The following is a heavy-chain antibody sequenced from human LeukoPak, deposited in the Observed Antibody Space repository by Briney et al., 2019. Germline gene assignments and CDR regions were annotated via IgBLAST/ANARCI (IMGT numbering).Heavy chain of an antibody. D-gene: IGHD6-13*01. J-gene: IGHJ4*02. CDR3: ARGAEAETSPLDF. CDR2: ISAYDGNT. Sequence: ASVKVSCKASGYTFITGYYIHWVRQAPGQGLEWMGWISAYDGNTNYAQKLQGRVTMTTDTSTSTAYMELRSLGSDDPAVYYCARGAEAETSPLDFCSQGTLVIVS. V-gene: IGHV1-18*04. CDR1: GYTFITGYY.